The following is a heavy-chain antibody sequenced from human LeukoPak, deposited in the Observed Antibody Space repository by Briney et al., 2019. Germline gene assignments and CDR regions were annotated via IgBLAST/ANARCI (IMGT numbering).Heavy chain of an antibody. CDR2: IYPGDSDT. CDR1: GYSLTSYW. V-gene: IGHV5-51*01. Sequence: GEPLKISCKGSGYSLTSYWIGWGRQMPGKGLGWMGIIYPGDSDTRYSPSFQGQVTISADKSISTAYLQWSSLKASDTAMYYCARDVGLAVAGTGFDYWGQGTLVTVSS. CDR3: ARDVGLAVAGTGFDY. J-gene: IGHJ4*02. D-gene: IGHD6-19*01.